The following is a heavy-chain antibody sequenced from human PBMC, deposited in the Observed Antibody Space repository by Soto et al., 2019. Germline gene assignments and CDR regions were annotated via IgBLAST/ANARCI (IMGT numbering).Heavy chain of an antibody. D-gene: IGHD3-22*01. V-gene: IGHV1-69*06. J-gene: IGHJ2*01. CDR2: IIPMFGTP. CDR1: GGTFSSYA. Sequence: QVQLVQSGAEVRKPGSSVKVSCKVSGGTFSSYAISWVRQAPGQGLEWMGGIIPMFGTPNYAQKFQARVTITADKSTITAYMGLNSLTSEDRAAYYSARAAVYHYDSIGYQYWYLDLWGRGTVVYVAS. CDR3: ARAAVYHYDSIGYQYWYLDL.